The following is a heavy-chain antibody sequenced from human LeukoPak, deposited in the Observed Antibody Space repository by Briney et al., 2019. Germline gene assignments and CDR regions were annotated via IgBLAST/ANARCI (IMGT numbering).Heavy chain of an antibody. CDR3: ASPSAVVVTAIHC. V-gene: IGHV4-39*01. CDR2: IYYSGST. D-gene: IGHD2-21*02. J-gene: IGHJ4*02. CDR1: GFTFSSYA. Sequence: GSLRLSCAASGFTFSSYAMSWVRQPPGKGLEWIGSIYYSGSTYYNPSLKSRVTISVDTSKNQFSLKLSSVTAADTAVYYCASPSAVVVTAIHCWGQGTLVTVSS.